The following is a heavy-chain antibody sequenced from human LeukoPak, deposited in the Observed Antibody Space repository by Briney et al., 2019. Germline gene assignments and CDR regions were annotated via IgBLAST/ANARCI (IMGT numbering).Heavy chain of an antibody. Sequence: QSGGSLRLSCAASGFTFSSYAMSWVRQAPGKGLEWVLGISGSGGSTYYADSVKGRFTISRDNPKNTLYLQMNSLRAEDTAVYYCAKGYCSSTSCYRQDYWGQGTLVTVSS. D-gene: IGHD2-2*01. CDR1: GFTFSSYA. J-gene: IGHJ4*02. CDR3: AKGYCSSTSCYRQDY. CDR2: ISGSGGST. V-gene: IGHV3-23*01.